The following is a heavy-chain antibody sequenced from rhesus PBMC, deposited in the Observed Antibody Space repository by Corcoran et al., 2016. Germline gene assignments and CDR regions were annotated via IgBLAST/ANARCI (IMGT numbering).Heavy chain of an antibody. CDR1: GYSINSGYG. CDR2: VGGSRAGT. V-gene: IGHV4-127*01. D-gene: IGHD6-25*01. Sequence: QVQLQESGPGLVKPSETLSLTRAVSGYSINSGYGRRWLRRPPGKGLGWIGYVGGSRAGTTYHPSLTITVTISKATSKNQFSLTLSSVTAADTAVFYCARDLGIAAAGIGAFDFWGQGLRVTVSS. J-gene: IGHJ3*01. CDR3: ARDLGIAAAGIGAFDF.